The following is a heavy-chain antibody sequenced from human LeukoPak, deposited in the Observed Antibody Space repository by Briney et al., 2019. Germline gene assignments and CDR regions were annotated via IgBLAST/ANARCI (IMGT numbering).Heavy chain of an antibody. J-gene: IGHJ4*02. V-gene: IGHV4-34*01. CDR3: AKISGKLVY. CDR1: GGSFSGYY. CDR2: INHSGST. Sequence: PSETLSLTCAVYGGSFSGYYWSWIRQPPGKGLEWIGEINHSGSTNYNPSLKSRVTILVDTSKNQFSLKLSSVTAADTAVYYCAKISGKLVYWGQGTLVTVSS. D-gene: IGHD3-3*01.